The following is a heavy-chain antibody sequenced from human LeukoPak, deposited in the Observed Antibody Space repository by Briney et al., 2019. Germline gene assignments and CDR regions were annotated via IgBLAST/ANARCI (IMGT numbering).Heavy chain of an antibody. D-gene: IGHD3-3*01. V-gene: IGHV3-66*01. CDR2: IFTAGST. CDR3: ARERERFLNL. J-gene: IGHJ5*02. CDR1: GFTVSSNY. Sequence: GGSLRLSCAASGFTVSSNYMSWVRQAPGKGLEWVSVIFTAGSTFYADSVKGRFNISRDNSKNTLYLQMNSLRAEDTAVYYCARERERFLNLWGQGTLVTVSS.